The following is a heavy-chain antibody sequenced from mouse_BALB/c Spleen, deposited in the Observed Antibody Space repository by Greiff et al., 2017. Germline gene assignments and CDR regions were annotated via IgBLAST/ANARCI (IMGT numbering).Heavy chain of an antibody. V-gene: IGHV5-4*02. CDR1: GFTFSDYY. CDR3: AREKDYRSFAY. D-gene: IGHD2-13*01. J-gene: IGHJ3*01. CDR2: ISDGGSYT. Sequence: DVKLVESGGGLVKPGGSLKLSCAASGFTFSDYYMYWVRQTPEKRLEWVATISDGGSYTYYPDSVKGRFTISRDNAKNNLYLQMSSLKSEDTAMYYCAREKDYRSFAYWGQGTLVTVSA.